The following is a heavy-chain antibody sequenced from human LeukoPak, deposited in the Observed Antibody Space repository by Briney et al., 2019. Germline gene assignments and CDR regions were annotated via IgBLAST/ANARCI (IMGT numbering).Heavy chain of an antibody. D-gene: IGHD6-13*01. V-gene: IGHV3-23*01. CDR2: ISGSGGST. CDR3: AKAYSSSWRYNWFDP. J-gene: IGHJ5*02. CDR1: GFTFSSYA. Sequence: GGSLRLSCAASGFTFSSYAMSWVRQAPGKGLEWVSAISGSGGSTYYADSVKGRFTISRDNSKNTLYLQMNSLRAEDTAVYYCAKAYSSSWRYNWFDPWGQGTLVTVSS.